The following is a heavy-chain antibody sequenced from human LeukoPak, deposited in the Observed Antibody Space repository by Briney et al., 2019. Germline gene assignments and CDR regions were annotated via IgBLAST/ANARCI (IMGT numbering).Heavy chain of an antibody. CDR1: GFTFSSYG. D-gene: IGHD3-10*01. V-gene: IGHV3-33*01. CDR2: IWYDGSNK. Sequence: GGSLRLSCAASGFTFSSYGMHWVRQAPGKGLEWVGVIWYDGSNKYYADSVKGRFTISRDNSKNTLYLQMNSLRAEDTAVYYCARDRNYYGSGSPEYYSDYWGQGTLVTVSS. CDR3: ARDRNYYGSGSPEYYSDY. J-gene: IGHJ4*02.